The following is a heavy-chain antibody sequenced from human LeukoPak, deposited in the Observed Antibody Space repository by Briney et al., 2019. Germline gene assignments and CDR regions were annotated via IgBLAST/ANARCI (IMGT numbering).Heavy chain of an antibody. CDR3: AREYSSSSGFYFDY. J-gene: IGHJ4*02. CDR2: ISYDGSNK. V-gene: IGHV3-30*03. Sequence: GGSLRLSCAASGFTFSSYSMNWVRQAPGKGLEWVAVISYDGSNKYYADSVKGRFTISRDNSKNTLYLQMNSLRAEDTAVYYCAREYSSSSGFYFDYWGQGTLVTVSS. CDR1: GFTFSSYS. D-gene: IGHD6-6*01.